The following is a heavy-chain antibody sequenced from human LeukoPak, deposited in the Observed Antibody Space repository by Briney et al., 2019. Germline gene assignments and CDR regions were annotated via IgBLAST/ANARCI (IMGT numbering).Heavy chain of an antibody. CDR3: ARDKRDSSSFDY. CDR2: IYYTGST. CDR1: GGSISSYY. D-gene: IGHD6-6*01. J-gene: IGHJ4*02. V-gene: IGHV4-59*01. Sequence: SETLSLTCTVSGGSISSYYWSWLRQPPGKGLAGIGYIYYTGSTNYNPSLKSRVTISVDTSKNQFSLKLSSVTAADTAVYYCARDKRDSSSFDYWGQGTLVTVSS.